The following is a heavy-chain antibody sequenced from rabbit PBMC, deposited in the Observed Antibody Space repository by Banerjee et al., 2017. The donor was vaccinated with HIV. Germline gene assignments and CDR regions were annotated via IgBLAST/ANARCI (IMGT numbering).Heavy chain of an antibody. V-gene: IGHV1S45*01. CDR3: ARDLGGVNYYRLYSFML. CDR2: IGAGSNSA. J-gene: IGHJ3*01. Sequence: QEHLEESGGVLVKPEGSLTLTCTASGFSFSNNYWLCWGRPAPGKGLEWIACIGAGSNSAYYATWAKGRFAISKTSSTTVTLQMTSLTAADTATYFCARDLGGVNYYRLYSFMLWGQGTLVTVS. CDR1: GFSFSNNYW. D-gene: IGHD1-1*01.